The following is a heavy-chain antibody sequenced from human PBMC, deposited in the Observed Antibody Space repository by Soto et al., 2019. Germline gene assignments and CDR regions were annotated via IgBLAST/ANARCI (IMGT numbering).Heavy chain of an antibody. J-gene: IGHJ6*02. V-gene: IGHV3-7*01. Sequence: GGSLRLSCLASEFTFNTYWMNWVRQAPGKGLEWVANIKDDGSEKYYVDSVKGRFTISRDNAKNSLYLQMNSLRGEDTAVYYCARDLGYCSSTSCPNYYYYGMDVWGQGTTVTVSS. CDR3: ARDLGYCSSTSCPNYYYYGMDV. CDR2: IKDDGSEK. D-gene: IGHD2-2*03. CDR1: EFTFNTYW.